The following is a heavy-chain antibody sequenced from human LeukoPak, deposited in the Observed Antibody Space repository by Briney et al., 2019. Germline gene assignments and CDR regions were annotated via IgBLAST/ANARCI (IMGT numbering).Heavy chain of an antibody. V-gene: IGHV1-18*01. CDR3: AGGSGYCSSTSCYQSFDY. D-gene: IGHD2-2*01. CDR1: GYIFTTYG. J-gene: IGHJ4*02. Sequence: ASVKVSCKASGYIFTTYGINWVRQAPGQGLEWMAWISTYNGNTKYAQKFQGRVTMTTDTSTTTVYMDLSSLRSDDTAVYYCAGGSGYCSSTSCYQSFDYWGQGTQVTVSS. CDR2: ISTYNGNT.